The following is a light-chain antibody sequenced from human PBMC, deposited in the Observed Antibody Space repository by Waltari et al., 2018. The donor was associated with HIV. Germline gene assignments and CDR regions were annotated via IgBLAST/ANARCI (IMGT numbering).Light chain of an antibody. CDR3: AAYAGNNIVI. J-gene: IGLJ2*01. V-gene: IGLV2-8*01. Sequence: QSALTQPPSASGSPGQSVTVSCTGTSSDIGYFNYVSWYQHHPGKAPTLLIYDVNKRPSGVPDRFSASKSGATASLTVSGLLAEDEADYYCAAYAGNNIVIFGGGTKVTV. CDR1: SSDIGYFNY. CDR2: DVN.